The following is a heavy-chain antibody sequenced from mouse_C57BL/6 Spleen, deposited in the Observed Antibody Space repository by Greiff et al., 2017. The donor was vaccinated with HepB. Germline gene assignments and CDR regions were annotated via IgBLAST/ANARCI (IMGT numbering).Heavy chain of an antibody. V-gene: IGHV1-50*01. CDR3: ARISMITTNFDY. Sequence: VQLQQPGAELVKPGASVKLSCKASGYTFTSYWMQWVKQRPGQGLEWIGEIDPSDSYTNYNQKFKGKATLTVDTSSSTAYMQLSSLTSEDSAVYYCARISMITTNFDYWGQGTTLTVSS. J-gene: IGHJ2*01. D-gene: IGHD2-4*01. CDR2: IDPSDSYT. CDR1: GYTFTSYW.